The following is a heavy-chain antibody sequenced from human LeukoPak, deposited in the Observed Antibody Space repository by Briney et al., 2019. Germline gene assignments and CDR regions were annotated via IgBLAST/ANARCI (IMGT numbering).Heavy chain of an antibody. Sequence: LAGGSLRLSCAASGFTFSNYWMTWVRQAPGKGLEWVPHIKEEGGEKHYVDPVKGRFTIPGNNAKNSLYLQMTSLRAEDTAMYYCVRDRGYCSGGTCYALWDYWGQGTLVTVSS. CDR2: IKEEGGEK. CDR1: GFTFSNYW. J-gene: IGHJ4*02. V-gene: IGHV3-7*01. CDR3: VRDRGYCSGGTCYALWDY. D-gene: IGHD2-15*01.